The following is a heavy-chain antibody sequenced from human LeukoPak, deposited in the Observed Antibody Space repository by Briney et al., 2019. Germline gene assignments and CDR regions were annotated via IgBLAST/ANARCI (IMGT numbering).Heavy chain of an antibody. CDR1: GFTFSSYW. Sequence: GGSLRLSCAASGFTFSSYWMHWVRHAPGKGLAWVSRINSDGSSTSYADSVKGRFTISRDNAKNTLYLQMNSLRAEDTAVYYCATGLYSSSWYYFDYWGQGTLVTVSS. V-gene: IGHV3-74*01. CDR3: ATGLYSSSWYYFDY. D-gene: IGHD6-13*01. J-gene: IGHJ4*02. CDR2: INSDGSST.